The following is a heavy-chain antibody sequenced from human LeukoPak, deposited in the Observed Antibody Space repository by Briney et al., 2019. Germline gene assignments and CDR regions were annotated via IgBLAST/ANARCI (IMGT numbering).Heavy chain of an antibody. J-gene: IGHJ3*02. CDR3: AREHDYGDYGRAFDI. V-gene: IGHV3-64*01. Sequence: GGSLRLSCAASGFTFDDYAMHWVRQAPGKGLEYVSAISSNGGSTYYANSVKGRFTISRDNSKNTLYLQMGSLRAEDMAVYYCAREHDYGDYGRAFDIWGQGTMVTVSS. D-gene: IGHD4-17*01. CDR2: ISSNGGST. CDR1: GFTFDDYA.